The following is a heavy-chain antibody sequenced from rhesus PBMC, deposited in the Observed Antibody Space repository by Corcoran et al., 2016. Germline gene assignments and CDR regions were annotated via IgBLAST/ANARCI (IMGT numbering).Heavy chain of an antibody. CDR1: GGSISSSYYS. Sequence: QVQLQESGPGLVKPSETLSLTCAVSGGSISSSYYSCRWLVHAPGKVLEWIGYISDSGSTSYNPSLKSRVTISRDTSKNQFARKLSSVTAADTAVYYCASLYSGYSHYFDYWGQGVLVTVSS. D-gene: IGHD5-24*01. V-gene: IGHV4-122*02. J-gene: IGHJ4*01. CDR3: ASLYSGYSHYFDY. CDR2: ISDSGST.